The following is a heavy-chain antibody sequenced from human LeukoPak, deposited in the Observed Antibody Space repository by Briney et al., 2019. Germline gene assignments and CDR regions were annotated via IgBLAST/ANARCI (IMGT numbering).Heavy chain of an antibody. V-gene: IGHV3-30*02. J-gene: IGHJ4*02. D-gene: IGHD6-6*01. CDR3: AKDREYSSSFFDY. CDR2: IRYDGSNK. Sequence: GGSLRLSCAASGFTFSSYGMHWVRQAPGKGLEWVAFIRYDGSNKYYADSVKGRFTISRDNSKNTLYLQMNSLRAEDTAVYYCAKDREYSSSFFDYWGQGTLVTVSS. CDR1: GFTFSSYG.